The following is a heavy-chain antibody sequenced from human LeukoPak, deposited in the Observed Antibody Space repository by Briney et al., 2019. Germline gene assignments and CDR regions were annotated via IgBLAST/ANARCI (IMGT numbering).Heavy chain of an antibody. CDR2: IYYSGST. CDR3: ASRYFDWFYFDY. V-gene: IGHV4-59*08. J-gene: IGHJ4*02. D-gene: IGHD3-9*01. Sequence: SETLSLTCTVSGGSISSYYWSWIRQPPGKGLEWIGYIYYSGSTYYNPSLKSRVTISVDTSKNQFSLKLSSVTAADTAVYYCASRYFDWFYFDYWGQGTLVTVSS. CDR1: GGSISSYY.